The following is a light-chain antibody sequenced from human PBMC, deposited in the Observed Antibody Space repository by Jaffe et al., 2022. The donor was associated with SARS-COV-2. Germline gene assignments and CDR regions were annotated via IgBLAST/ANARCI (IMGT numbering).Light chain of an antibody. J-gene: IGLJ3*02. CDR1: SRDVGGYNY. V-gene: IGLV2-11*01. CDR3: CSYAGSYTWV. CDR2: DVS. Sequence: QSALTQPRSVSGSPGQSVTISCTGTSRDVGGYNYVSWYQQHPGKAPKLIIYDVSKRPSGVPDRFSGSKSDNTASLTISGLQAEDEADYYCCSYAGSYTWVFGGGTKLTVL.